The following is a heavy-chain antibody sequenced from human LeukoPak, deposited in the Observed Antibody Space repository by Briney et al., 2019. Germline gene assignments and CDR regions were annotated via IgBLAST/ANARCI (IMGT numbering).Heavy chain of an antibody. CDR3: ARVYGYYYYYYMDV. V-gene: IGHV4-61*02. CDR2: IYTSGST. CDR1: GGSISSGSYY. D-gene: IGHD2/OR15-2a*01. Sequence: SETLSLTCTVSGGSISSGSYYWSWIRQPAGKGLEWIGRIYTSGSTNYNPSLKSRVTISVDTSKNQFSLKLSSVTAADTAVYYCARVYGYYYYYYMDVWGKGTTVTVSS. J-gene: IGHJ6*03.